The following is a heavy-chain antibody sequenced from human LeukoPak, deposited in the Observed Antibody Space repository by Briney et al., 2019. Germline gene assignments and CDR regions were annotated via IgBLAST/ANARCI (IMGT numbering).Heavy chain of an antibody. CDR1: GFTFSSYS. J-gene: IGHJ4*02. Sequence: PGGSLRLSCAASGFTFSSYSMNWVRPAPGKGLEWVSSISSSSSYIYYADSVKGRFTISRDNAKNSLYLQMNSLRAEDTAVYYCASLFGATYYFDYWGQGTLVTVSS. CDR2: ISSSSSYI. CDR3: ASLFGATYYFDY. D-gene: IGHD1-26*01. V-gene: IGHV3-21*01.